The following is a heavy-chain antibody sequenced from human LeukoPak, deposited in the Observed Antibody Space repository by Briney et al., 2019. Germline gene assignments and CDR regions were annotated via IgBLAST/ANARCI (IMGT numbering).Heavy chain of an antibody. CDR3: ARDRGVVNYDYYGMDV. V-gene: IGHV3-48*02. J-gene: IGHJ6*02. D-gene: IGHD3-3*01. Sequence: ETGGSLRLSCAASGFTFSSYSMNWVRRAPGKRLEWVSYISGSAGTIYYADSVKGRFTISRDNAKNSLYLQMNSLRDEDTAVYYCARDRGVVNYDYYGMDVWGQGTTVTVSS. CDR1: GFTFSSYS. CDR2: ISGSAGTI.